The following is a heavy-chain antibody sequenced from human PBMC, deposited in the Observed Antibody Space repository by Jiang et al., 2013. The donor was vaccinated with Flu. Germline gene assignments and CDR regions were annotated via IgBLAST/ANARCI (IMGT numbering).Heavy chain of an antibody. CDR1: GGSFLSYT. Sequence: SGAEVKKPGSSVKVSCKATGGSFLSYTVAWVRQAPGQGLEWIGEIIPVFPTPKYAPKFQGRITITADTSTRTSYMDLSSLRSDDTAIYYCVHVTFTPAAAFVCLGPKDDWSPSLQ. D-gene: IGHD2-21*02. V-gene: IGHV1-69*06. CDR3: VHVTFTPAAAFVC. J-gene: IGHJ3*01. CDR2: IIPVFPTP.